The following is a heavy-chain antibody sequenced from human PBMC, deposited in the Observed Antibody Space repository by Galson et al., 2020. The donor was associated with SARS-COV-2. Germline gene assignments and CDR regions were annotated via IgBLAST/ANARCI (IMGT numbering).Heavy chain of an antibody. Sequence: SETLSLTCPVSGYSIRSGDYYWSWIRHLPGKGLEWIGFIDYTRNTYYNPSLKSRVSISVDMSENQFSLTLNSVTAADTAVYYCAREFLLPGYNWFDPWGQGTLVTVSS. CDR3: AREFLLPGYNWFDP. V-gene: IGHV4-30-4*01. D-gene: IGHD3-22*01. J-gene: IGHJ5*02. CDR2: IDYTRNT. CDR1: GYSIRSGDYY.